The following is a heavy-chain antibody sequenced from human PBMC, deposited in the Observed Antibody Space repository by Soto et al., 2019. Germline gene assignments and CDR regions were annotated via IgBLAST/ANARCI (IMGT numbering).Heavy chain of an antibody. CDR2: ITGNGDTT. J-gene: IGHJ4*02. Sequence: EVQVLQSGGGLVPPGGSLRLSCAGSGFTFINTGMSWVRQAPGQGLEWVSAITGNGDTTYYADSVKGRFTISRDNSKSTRYLQMNSLRAEDTAVYYCAKIDGYLDYWGQGTLVTVSS. D-gene: IGHD3-22*01. CDR1: GFTFINTG. V-gene: IGHV3-23*01. CDR3: AKIDGYLDY.